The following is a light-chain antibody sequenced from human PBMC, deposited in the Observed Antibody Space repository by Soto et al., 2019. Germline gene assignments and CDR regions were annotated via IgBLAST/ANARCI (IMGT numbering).Light chain of an antibody. V-gene: IGKV3-20*01. CDR2: GPS. CDR3: QQYGSSPLT. J-gene: IGKJ4*01. Sequence: EIVLTQSPATLSVSPGERATLSCRASQSISSNLAWYQQKPGQAPRLLIYGPSTRATGVPARFSGSGSGTDFTLTISRLEPEDFAVYYCQQYGSSPLTFGGGTKVEIK. CDR1: QSISSN.